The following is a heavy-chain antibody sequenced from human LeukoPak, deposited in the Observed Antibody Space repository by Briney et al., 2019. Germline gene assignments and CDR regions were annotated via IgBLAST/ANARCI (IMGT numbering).Heavy chain of an antibody. V-gene: IGHV4-39*01. J-gene: IGHJ6*03. CDR1: GGSISSSSHY. CDR3: ARHQSYYYDYYMDV. CDR2: IYYSGST. Sequence: SETLSLTCTVSGGSISSSSHYWGWTRQPPGKGLEWIGSIYYSGSTYYNPSLKSRVTISVDTSKNQFSLKLTSVTAADTAVYYCARHQSYYYDYYMDVWGKGTTVTISS.